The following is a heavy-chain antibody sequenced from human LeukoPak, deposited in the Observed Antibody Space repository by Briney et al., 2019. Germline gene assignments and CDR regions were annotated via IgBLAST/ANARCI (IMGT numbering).Heavy chain of an antibody. Sequence: ASVKVSCKASGYTFTGYYMHWVRQAPGQGLEWMGWINPNSGGTNYAQKFQGRVTITADESTSTAYMELSSLRSEDTAVYYCARGPIPDYWGQGTLVTVSS. V-gene: IGHV1-2*02. CDR1: GYTFTGYY. J-gene: IGHJ4*02. CDR2: INPNSGGT. CDR3: ARGPIPDY.